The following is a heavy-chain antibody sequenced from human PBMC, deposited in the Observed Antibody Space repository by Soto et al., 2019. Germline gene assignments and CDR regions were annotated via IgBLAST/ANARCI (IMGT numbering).Heavy chain of an antibody. V-gene: IGHV5-51*01. J-gene: IGHJ4*02. CDR2: IYPGDSDT. D-gene: IGHD1-20*01. Sequence: GESLKISCRGSGYTFTKYWIGWVRQMPGEGLEWMGIIYPGDSDTRYSQSFRGQVTISADNSISTAYLQWSSLKASDSGIYYCARAITGTTNPYHFDYWGQGSLVTVYS. CDR3: ARAITGTTNPYHFDY. CDR1: GYTFTKYW.